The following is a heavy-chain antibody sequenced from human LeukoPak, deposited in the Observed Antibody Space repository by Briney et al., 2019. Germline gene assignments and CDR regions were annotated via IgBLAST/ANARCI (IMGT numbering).Heavy chain of an antibody. J-gene: IGHJ4*02. Sequence: SETLSLTCTVSGGSISTYYWGWIRQPPGKGLEWIAYVSDIGSINYNPSLKSRVTISLDTSKNQLSLKLSSVTAADTAVYYCAGHHPRNTVDFWGREPWSPSPQ. V-gene: IGHV4-59*08. D-gene: IGHD2/OR15-2a*01. CDR2: VSDIGSI. CDR3: AGHHPRNTVDF. CDR1: GGSISTYY.